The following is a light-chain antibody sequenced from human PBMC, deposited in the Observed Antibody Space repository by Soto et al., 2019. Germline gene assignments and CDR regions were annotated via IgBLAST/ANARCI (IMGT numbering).Light chain of an antibody. CDR1: QNISIY. CDR3: QQYKSWPPIT. V-gene: IGKV3-15*01. Sequence: EIVMTQSPATLSVSPGERATLSCRASQNISIYLAWYQQKPGQAPRLLIYGASTRATGVPDRFSGTGSGTEFTLTLRSLKSEDYAVYYCQQYKSWPPITFGQGTRLEIK. J-gene: IGKJ5*01. CDR2: GAS.